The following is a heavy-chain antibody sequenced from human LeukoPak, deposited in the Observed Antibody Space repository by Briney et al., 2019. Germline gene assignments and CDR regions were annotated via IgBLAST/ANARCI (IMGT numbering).Heavy chain of an antibody. J-gene: IGHJ4*02. CDR1: GFTFSNYG. Sequence: GGSLRLYCAASGFTFSNYGMIWVRQAAGKWLEWVSAISGSGGSTNYADSVKGRFTISRDNSKNMLYLQMNSLRAEDTAVYYCANHGGGYYYGSGSFLDYWGQGTLITVSS. CDR2: ISGSGGST. CDR3: ANHGGGYYYGSGSFLDY. D-gene: IGHD3-10*01. V-gene: IGHV3-23*01.